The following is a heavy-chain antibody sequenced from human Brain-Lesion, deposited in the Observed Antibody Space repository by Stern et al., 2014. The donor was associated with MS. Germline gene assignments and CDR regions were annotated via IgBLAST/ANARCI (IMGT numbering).Heavy chain of an antibody. CDR3: AREISMIVVGQSLWYFDL. V-gene: IGHV4-59*01. CDR1: GDSISSYH. Sequence: VHLVESGPGLVKPSETLSLTCTVSGDSISSYHWNWIRQSPGKGLEWIGHIDYSGSTNYNPSLRSRVTISVDTSKNRFSLKMSSVTAADTAVYYCAREISMIVVGQSLWYFDLWGRGTLVTVSS. D-gene: IGHD3-22*01. CDR2: IDYSGST. J-gene: IGHJ2*01.